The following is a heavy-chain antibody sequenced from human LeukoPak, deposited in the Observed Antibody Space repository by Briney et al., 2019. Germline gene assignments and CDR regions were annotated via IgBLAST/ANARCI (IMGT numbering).Heavy chain of an antibody. J-gene: IGHJ4*02. V-gene: IGHV1-18*01. D-gene: IGHD3-16*02. CDR1: GYTFTSYG. CDR3: ARDLGITLGGVVGGGGDY. Sequence: ASVKVSCKASGYTFTSYGISWVRQAPGQGLEWMGWISAYNGNTNYAQKLQGRVTMTTDTSTSTAYMELRSLRSDDTAVYYCARDLGITLGGVVGGGGDYWGQGTLVTVSS. CDR2: ISAYNGNT.